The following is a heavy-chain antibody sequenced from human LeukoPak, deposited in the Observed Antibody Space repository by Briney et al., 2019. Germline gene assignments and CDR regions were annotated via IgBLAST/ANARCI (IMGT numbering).Heavy chain of an antibody. CDR1: GFTFSSYS. D-gene: IGHD3-3*01. V-gene: IGHV3-48*01. Sequence: GGTLRLSCAASGFTFSSYSMNWVRQAPGKGLEWVSYISSSSSTIYYADSVKGRFTISRDNAKNLLYLQMNSLRAEDTAVYYCARDYDFWSGYQYYFDYWGQGTLVTVSS. CDR3: ARDYDFWSGYQYYFDY. CDR2: ISSSSSTI. J-gene: IGHJ4*02.